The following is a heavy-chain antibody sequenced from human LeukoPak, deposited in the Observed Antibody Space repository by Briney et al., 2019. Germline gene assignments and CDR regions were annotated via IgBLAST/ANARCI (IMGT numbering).Heavy chain of an antibody. Sequence: GGSLRLSCAASGFTFSNYNMNWVRQAPGKGLEWVSSISTSSSYIYYADSVKGRFTISRDNAKKSLYLQMNSLRAEDTAVYYCARDGILSGYDSAFDYWGQGTLVTVSS. CDR2: ISTSSSYI. CDR1: GFTFSNYN. D-gene: IGHD5-12*01. CDR3: ARDGILSGYDSAFDY. J-gene: IGHJ4*02. V-gene: IGHV3-21*01.